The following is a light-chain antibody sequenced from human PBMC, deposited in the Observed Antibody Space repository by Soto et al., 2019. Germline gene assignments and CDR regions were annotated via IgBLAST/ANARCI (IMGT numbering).Light chain of an antibody. CDR2: DVS. V-gene: IGLV2-14*01. J-gene: IGLJ2*01. CDR1: SSDVGGYNY. CDR3: TSYSSSSTLL. Sequence: QSALTQPASVSGSPGQSITISCTGTSSDVGGYNYVSWYQQHPGKAPKLMIYDVSNRPSGVSNRFSGSKSGNTASLTISGLQEEDEDDYYCTSYSSSSTLLFGGGTKLTVL.